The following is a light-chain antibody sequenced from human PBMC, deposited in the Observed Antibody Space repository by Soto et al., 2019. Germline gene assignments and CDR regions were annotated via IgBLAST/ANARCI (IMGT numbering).Light chain of an antibody. CDR1: QSVSSN. J-gene: IGKJ1*01. CDR2: GAS. Sequence: EIVMTQSPATLSVSPGERATLSCRASQSVSSNLAWYQQKPGQAPRLLIYGASTRATGIPARFSGSGSGTEFTLTISSLQSEDFAVYYCQQYNNWPLWTFGQGDQGGYQ. CDR3: QQYNNWPLWT. V-gene: IGKV3-15*01.